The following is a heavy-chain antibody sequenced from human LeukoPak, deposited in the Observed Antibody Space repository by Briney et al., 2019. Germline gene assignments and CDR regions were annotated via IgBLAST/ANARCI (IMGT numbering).Heavy chain of an antibody. V-gene: IGHV3-23*01. Sequence: GGSLRLSCAASGFTFSSYAMSWVRQAPGKGLEWVSAISGSGGSTYYADSVKGRFTISRDNSKNTLYLQMNSLRVEDTAVYYCAKLMGYDFWSGYRFDYWGQGTLVTVSS. D-gene: IGHD3-3*01. CDR3: AKLMGYDFWSGYRFDY. CDR2: ISGSGGST. J-gene: IGHJ4*02. CDR1: GFTFSSYA.